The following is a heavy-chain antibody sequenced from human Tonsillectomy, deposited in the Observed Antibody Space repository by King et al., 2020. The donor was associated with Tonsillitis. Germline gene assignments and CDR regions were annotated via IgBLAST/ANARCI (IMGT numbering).Heavy chain of an antibody. J-gene: IGHJ4*02. CDR1: GYTFTRYY. CDR2: INPSGGST. D-gene: IGHD3-10*01. V-gene: IGHV1-46*01. CDR3: AREGRAGDY. Sequence: QLVQSGAEVKKPGASVKVSCKASGYTFTRYYMHWVRQAPGQGLEWMGIINPSGGSTNSAQKFQVRVTMTRDTSTITVYMELSSLRSEDTAVYYCAREGRAGDYWGQGTLVTVSS.